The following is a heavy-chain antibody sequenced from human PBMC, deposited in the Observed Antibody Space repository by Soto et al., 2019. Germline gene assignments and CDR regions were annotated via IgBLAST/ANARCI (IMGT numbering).Heavy chain of an antibody. CDR1: GGSISSGDW. CDR3: ARGPLQLDSSYYFDY. CDR2: IYRTGST. V-gene: IGHV4-4*02. Sequence: SETLSLTCAVSGGSISSGDWCWSWVRQSPEKGLEWIGYIYRTGSTNYSPSLKSRVTISVDKSKNQFSLKLSSVTAADTAVYYCARGPLQLDSSYYFDYWGQGTLVTVSS. D-gene: IGHD4-4*01. J-gene: IGHJ4*02.